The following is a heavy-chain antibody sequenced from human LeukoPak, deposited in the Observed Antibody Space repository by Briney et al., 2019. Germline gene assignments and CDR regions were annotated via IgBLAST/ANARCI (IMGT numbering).Heavy chain of an antibody. V-gene: IGHV3-30*18. D-gene: IGHD4-23*01. J-gene: IGHJ3*01. Sequence: GRSLRLSCAASGFTFISYGMHWVRQAPGKGLEWVAVISHDGSNEYYADSVKGRFTISRDNSKKTLYLQMNSLRVEDTAVYYCAKHLPGDYGGVFDVWGQGTVVTVSS. CDR2: ISHDGSNE. CDR3: AKHLPGDYGGVFDV. CDR1: GFTFISYG.